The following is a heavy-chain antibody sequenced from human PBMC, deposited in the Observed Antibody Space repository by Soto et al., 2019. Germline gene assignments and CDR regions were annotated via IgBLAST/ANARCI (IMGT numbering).Heavy chain of an antibody. V-gene: IGHV3-23*01. CDR1: GFTFSSYA. J-gene: IGHJ4*02. CDR3: AKDLPPSYYDFWSGYSKEFDY. Sequence: GGSLRLSCAASGFTFSSYAMSWVRQAPGKGLEWVSAISGSGGSTYYADSVKGRFTISRDNSKNTLYLQMNSLRAEDMAVYYCAKDLPPSYYDFWSGYSKEFDYWGQGTLVTVSS. D-gene: IGHD3-3*01. CDR2: ISGSGGST.